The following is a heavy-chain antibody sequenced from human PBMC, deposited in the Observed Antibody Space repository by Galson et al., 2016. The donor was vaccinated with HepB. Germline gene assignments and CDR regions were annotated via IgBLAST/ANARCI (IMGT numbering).Heavy chain of an antibody. CDR3: ARDHDIGARLDFDL. CDR1: EFTFTNRA. D-gene: IGHD3-16*01. J-gene: IGHJ4*02. Sequence: SLRLSCAASEFTFTNRAINWVRQAPGQGLEWVAPITYDGSYTIFGDSVKGRFTIPRDTSRKTLYLQMNSLRIEDTAVYYCARDHDIGARLDFDLWGQGTLVTVSS. V-gene: IGHV3-30*04. CDR2: ITYDGSYT.